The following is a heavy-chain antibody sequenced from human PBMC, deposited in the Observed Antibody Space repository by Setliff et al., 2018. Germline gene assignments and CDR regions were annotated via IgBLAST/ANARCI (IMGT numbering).Heavy chain of an antibody. CDR1: GSSFSSYS. V-gene: IGHV4-59*08. J-gene: IGHJ6*03. D-gene: IGHD3-22*01. Sequence: SETLSLTCTVSGSSFSSYSWSWIRQPPGKGLEWIGYKYYSGSTNSNPSLKSRVTISVDTSKNQFSLKLSSVTAADTAVYYCARWRVRDSGYYPRLSYMDVWGKGTTVTV. CDR3: ARWRVRDSGYYPRLSYMDV. CDR2: KYYSGST.